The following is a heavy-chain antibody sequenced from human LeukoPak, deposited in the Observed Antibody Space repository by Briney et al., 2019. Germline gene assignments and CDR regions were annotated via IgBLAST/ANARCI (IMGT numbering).Heavy chain of an antibody. D-gene: IGHD6-13*01. CDR1: GFTFSSYS. CDR2: ISSSSSYI. CDR3: ASPGYSSSWYGYFQH. Sequence: GGSLRLSCAASGFTFSSYSMNWVRQAPGKGLEWVSSISSSSSYIYYADSVKGRFTISRDNAENSLYLQMNSLRAEDTAVYYCASPGYSSSWYGYFQHWGQGTLVTVSS. J-gene: IGHJ1*01. V-gene: IGHV3-21*01.